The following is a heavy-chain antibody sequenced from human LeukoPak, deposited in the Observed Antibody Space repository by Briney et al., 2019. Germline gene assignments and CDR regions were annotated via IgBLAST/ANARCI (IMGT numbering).Heavy chain of an antibody. J-gene: IGHJ4*02. CDR2: IIPIFGTA. Sequence: GASVKVSCKASGGTFTSYANSWVRQAPGQGLEWMGRIIPIFGTANYAQKFQGRVTITTDESTSTAYMELSSLRSEDTAVYYCARTSGYYSDYWGQGTLATVSS. CDR1: GGTFTSYA. D-gene: IGHD3-22*01. CDR3: ARTSGYYSDY. V-gene: IGHV1-69*05.